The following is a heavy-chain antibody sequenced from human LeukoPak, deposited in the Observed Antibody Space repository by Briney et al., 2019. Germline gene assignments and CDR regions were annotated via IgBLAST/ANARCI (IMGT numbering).Heavy chain of an antibody. V-gene: IGHV3-66*01. D-gene: IGHD5-12*01. J-gene: IGHJ4*02. CDR1: GFTVSSNF. Sequence: GGSLRLSCAASGFTVSSNFMSWVRQAPGKGLEWVSVFYSADSTYYAYSVKGRFTISRDNSRNSLYLQMNSLRAEDTAVYYCARESRVATIDYWGQGTLVTVSS. CDR2: FYSADST. CDR3: ARESRVATIDY.